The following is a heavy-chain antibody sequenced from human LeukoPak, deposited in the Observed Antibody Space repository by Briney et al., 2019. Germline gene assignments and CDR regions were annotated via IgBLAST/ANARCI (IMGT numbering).Heavy chain of an antibody. CDR3: ARGYYYYDSSGYYPGH. D-gene: IGHD3-22*01. CDR2: INPNSGGT. V-gene: IGHV1-2*06. J-gene: IGHJ4*02. Sequence: ASVKVSCKASGYTFTGYYMHWVRQAPGQGLEWMGRINPNSGGTNYAQKFQGRVTMTRDTSLSTAYMELSRLRSDDTAVYYCARGYYYYDSSGYYPGHWGQGTLVTVSS. CDR1: GYTFTGYY.